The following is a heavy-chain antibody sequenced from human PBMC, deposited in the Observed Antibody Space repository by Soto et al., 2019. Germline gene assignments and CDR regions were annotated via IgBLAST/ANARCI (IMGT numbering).Heavy chain of an antibody. J-gene: IGHJ4*02. CDR3: ARHGYNYGGGYFDY. Sequence: GGSLRLSCAASGVTVSSNYMSWVRQAPGKGQKWVSVIYSGGSTYFADSVKARFTIYRDNYKNTPYLQMNSLRAEDTAVYYCARHGYNYGGGYFDYWGQGTLVTVSS. V-gene: IGHV3-66*04. CDR2: IYSGGST. D-gene: IGHD5-18*01. CDR1: GVTVSSNY.